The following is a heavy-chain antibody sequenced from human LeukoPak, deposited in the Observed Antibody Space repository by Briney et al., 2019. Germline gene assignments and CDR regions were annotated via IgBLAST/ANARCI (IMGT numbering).Heavy chain of an antibody. Sequence: GASVKVSCKASGYTFTSYDINWVRQATGQGLEWMGWMNPNSGNTGYAQKFQSRVTMTRNTSISTAYMELSSLRSEDTAVYYCGLGFGGVIDDDAFDIWGQGTMVTVSS. D-gene: IGHD3-16*02. CDR2: MNPNSGNT. CDR1: GYTFTSYD. CDR3: GLGFGGVIDDDAFDI. J-gene: IGHJ3*02. V-gene: IGHV1-8*01.